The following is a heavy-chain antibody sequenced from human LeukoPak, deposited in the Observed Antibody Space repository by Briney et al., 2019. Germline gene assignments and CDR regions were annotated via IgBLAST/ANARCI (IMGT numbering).Heavy chain of an antibody. D-gene: IGHD3-22*01. CDR3: ATAYYYDSSGYYPLGY. V-gene: IGHV1-24*01. J-gene: IGHJ4*02. CDR2: FDPEDGET. CDR1: GYTLTELS. Sequence: ASVKVSCTVSGYTLTELSMHWVRQAPGKGLEWMGGFDPEDGETIYAQKFQGRVTMTEDTSTDTAYMELSSLRSEDTAVYYCATAYYYDSSGYYPLGYWGQGTLVTVSS.